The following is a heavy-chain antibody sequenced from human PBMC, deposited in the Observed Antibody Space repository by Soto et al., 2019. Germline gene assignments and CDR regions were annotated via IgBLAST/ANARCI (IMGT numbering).Heavy chain of an antibody. CDR1: GDSISSSKW. CDR2: IYHSGST. Sequence: PSETLSLTCAVSGDSISSSKWWSWVRQPPGKGLEWIGEIYHSGSTNYNPSLKSRVIISVDKSKNQFSLKLSSVTDADTAVYYCARGERQQQRDXWGQGTLVTVSS. V-gene: IGHV4-4*02. J-gene: IGHJ4*02. CDR3: ARGERQQQRDX. D-gene: IGHD6-13*01.